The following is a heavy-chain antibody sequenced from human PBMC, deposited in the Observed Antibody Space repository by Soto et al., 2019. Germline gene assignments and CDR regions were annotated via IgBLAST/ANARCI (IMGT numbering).Heavy chain of an antibody. CDR3: ARDSSGPHGWFDP. CDR2: IYSGGST. V-gene: IGHV3-53*01. CDR1: GFTVSSNY. D-gene: IGHD3-22*01. J-gene: IGHJ5*02. Sequence: GGSLRLSCAASGFTVSSNYMSWVRQAPGKGLEWASVIYSGGSTYYADSVKGRFTISRDNSKNTLYLQMNSLRAEDTAVYYCARDSSGPHGWFDPWGQGTLVTVSS.